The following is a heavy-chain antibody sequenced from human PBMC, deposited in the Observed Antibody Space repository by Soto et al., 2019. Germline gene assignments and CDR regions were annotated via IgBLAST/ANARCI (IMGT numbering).Heavy chain of an antibody. CDR1: GFTFSSYA. CDR2: ISYDGSNK. J-gene: IGHJ4*02. Sequence: GGSLRLSCAASGFTFSSYAMHWVRQAPGKGLEWVAVISYDGSNKYYADSVKGRFTISRDNSKNTLYLQMNSLRAEDTAVYYCAREVAVAGQFDYWGQGTLVTVSS. D-gene: IGHD6-19*01. V-gene: IGHV3-30-3*01. CDR3: AREVAVAGQFDY.